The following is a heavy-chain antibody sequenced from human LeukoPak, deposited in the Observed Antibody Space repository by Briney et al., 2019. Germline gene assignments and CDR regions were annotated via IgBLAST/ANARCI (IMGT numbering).Heavy chain of an antibody. CDR1: GGSISSYY. D-gene: IGHD3-9*01. V-gene: IGHV4-59*01. J-gene: IGHJ5*02. CDR2: ICYSGST. Sequence: SETLSLTCTVSGGSISSYYWSWIRQPPGKGLEWIGYICYSGSTNYNPSLKSRVTISVDTSKNQFSLKLSSVTAADTAVYYCARAAWDIRYFDWLLYPWGQGTLVTVSS. CDR3: ARAAWDIRYFDWLLYP.